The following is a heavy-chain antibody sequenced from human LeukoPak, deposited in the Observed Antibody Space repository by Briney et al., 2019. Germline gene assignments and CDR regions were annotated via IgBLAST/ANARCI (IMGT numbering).Heavy chain of an antibody. Sequence: PGGSLRLSCAASGFTFSNYGMHWVRQAPGKGLEWVAFIRYEGSNEYYADSVKGRFTISRDNSKNTLYLQMNSLRPEDTAVYYCATDHYDSSGRDYWGQGTLVTVSS. CDR2: IRYEGSNE. V-gene: IGHV3-30*02. J-gene: IGHJ4*02. D-gene: IGHD3-22*01. CDR1: GFTFSNYG. CDR3: ATDHYDSSGRDY.